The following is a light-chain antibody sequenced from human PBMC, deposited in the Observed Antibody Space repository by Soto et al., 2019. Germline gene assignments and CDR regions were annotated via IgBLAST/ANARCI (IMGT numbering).Light chain of an antibody. CDR1: QSVSTS. CDR2: KAS. Sequence: DIQMTQSPSTLSASVGDRVTITCRASQSVSTSLAWHQQKPGKAPKLLIYKASSLESGVPLRFSGSGHGTEFSLTISSLQPDDFATYYGQQYHTYPYTFGQGTKLEIK. CDR3: QQYHTYPYT. V-gene: IGKV1-5*03. J-gene: IGKJ2*01.